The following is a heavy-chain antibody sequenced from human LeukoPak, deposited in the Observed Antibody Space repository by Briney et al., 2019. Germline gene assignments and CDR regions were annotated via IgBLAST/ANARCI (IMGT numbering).Heavy chain of an antibody. V-gene: IGHV4-59*08. CDR3: ARAVSGRFDY. J-gene: IGHJ4*02. Sequence: SETLSLACTVSGGSMSPYHWGWIRQPPGKGLEWTGYIYYSGSTNYNPSLKSRVTISVDTSKNQFSLKLSSVTAADTAIYYCARAVSGRFDYWGQGTLVTVSS. CDR1: GGSMSPYH. CDR2: IYYSGST. D-gene: IGHD6-19*01.